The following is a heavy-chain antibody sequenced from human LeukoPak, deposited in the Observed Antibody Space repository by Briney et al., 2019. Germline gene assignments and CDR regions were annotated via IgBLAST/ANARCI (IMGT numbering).Heavy chain of an antibody. Sequence: ASVKDSCKASGYTFTGYYMHWLRPAPGQGLDWMGWINPNSGGTNYAQKFQGRVTMTRDTSISTAYMELSRLRSDDTAVYYCARDTRLRYFPYGMDVWGQGTTVTVSS. CDR2: INPNSGGT. D-gene: IGHD3-9*01. CDR1: GYTFTGYY. CDR3: ARDTRLRYFPYGMDV. J-gene: IGHJ6*02. V-gene: IGHV1-2*02.